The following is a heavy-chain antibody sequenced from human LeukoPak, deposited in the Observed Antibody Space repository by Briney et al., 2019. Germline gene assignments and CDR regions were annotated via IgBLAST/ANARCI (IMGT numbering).Heavy chain of an antibody. CDR3: ARKDGDY. V-gene: IGHV4-38-2*02. Sequence: SETLSLTCTVSGYSISSGYYWGWIRQPPGKGLEWIGSIYHSGSTDYNPSLKSRVTMSLDTSRNQFSLKLATVTAADTAVYYCARKDGDYWGQRTLVTVSS. J-gene: IGHJ4*02. CDR1: GYSISSGYY. CDR2: IYHSGST.